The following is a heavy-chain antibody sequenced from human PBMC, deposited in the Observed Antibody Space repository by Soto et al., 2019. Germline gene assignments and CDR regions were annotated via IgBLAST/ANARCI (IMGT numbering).Heavy chain of an antibody. V-gene: IGHV4-59*01. D-gene: IGHD3-10*01. CDR3: ASCFMVPVDFLDY. CDR1: NGSLTSNY. Sequence: PSETLSLTCTVSNGSLTSNYWSWIRQSPGKGLEWIGNIYYSGSTNYNPSLKSRVTMSVDTSKNQFTLKLSSVTAAHTGAFFSASCFMVPVDFLDYWGQGTPGTVAS. J-gene: IGHJ4*02. CDR2: IYYSGST.